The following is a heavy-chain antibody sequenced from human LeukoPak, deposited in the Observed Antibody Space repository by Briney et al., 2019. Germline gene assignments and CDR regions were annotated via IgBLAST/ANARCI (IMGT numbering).Heavy chain of an antibody. CDR2: IDYSGST. J-gene: IGHJ5*02. CDR3: ARKEGGQLVNTRRWFDP. V-gene: IGHV4-59*12. Sequence: SETLSLTCTVSGGSISSYYWSWIRQPPGKGLEWIGYIDYSGSTNYYPSLKSRVTISVDTSKNQFSLKLRSVTAADTAVYYCARKEGGQLVNTRRWFDPWGQGTLVTVSS. D-gene: IGHD6-13*01. CDR1: GGSISSYY.